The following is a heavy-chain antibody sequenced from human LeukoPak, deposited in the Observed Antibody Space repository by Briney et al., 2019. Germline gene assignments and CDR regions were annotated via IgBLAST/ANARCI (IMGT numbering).Heavy chain of an antibody. J-gene: IGHJ6*03. CDR3: ARVHYDSSGYYFDYYYYYMDV. CDR1: GGSISSYY. Sequence: NPSETLSLTCTVSGGSISSYYWSWIRQPPGKGLKRIGYIYYSGSTNYNPSLKSRVTISVDTSKNQFSLKLSPVTAADTAVYYCARVHYDSSGYYFDYYYYYMDVWGKGTTVTVSS. D-gene: IGHD3-22*01. CDR2: IYYSGST. V-gene: IGHV4-59*01.